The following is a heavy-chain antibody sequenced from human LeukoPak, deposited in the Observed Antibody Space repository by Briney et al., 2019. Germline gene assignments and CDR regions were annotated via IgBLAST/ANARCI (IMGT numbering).Heavy chain of an antibody. CDR2: IYTSGST. Sequence: SETLSLTCTVSGGSISSYYWSWIRQPPGKGLEWIGYIYTSGSTNYNPFLKSRVTISVDTSKNQFSLKLSSVTAADTAVYYCARHYCSSTSCYKPFDPWGQGTLVTVSS. J-gene: IGHJ5*02. CDR3: ARHYCSSTSCYKPFDP. D-gene: IGHD2-2*02. CDR1: GGSISSYY. V-gene: IGHV4-4*09.